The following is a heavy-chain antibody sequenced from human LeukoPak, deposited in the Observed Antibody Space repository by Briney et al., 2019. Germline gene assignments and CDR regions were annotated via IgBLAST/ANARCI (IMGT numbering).Heavy chain of an antibody. V-gene: IGHV3-30*18. CDR3: ANPTVVTLGKDAFDI. Sequence: GGSLRLSCAASRFTFSSYGMHWVRQAPGKGLEWVAVISYDGSNKYYADSVKGRFTISRDNSKNTLYLQTNSLRAEDTAVYYCANPTVVTLGKDAFDIWGQGTMVTVSS. D-gene: IGHD4-23*01. CDR2: ISYDGSNK. J-gene: IGHJ3*02. CDR1: RFTFSSYG.